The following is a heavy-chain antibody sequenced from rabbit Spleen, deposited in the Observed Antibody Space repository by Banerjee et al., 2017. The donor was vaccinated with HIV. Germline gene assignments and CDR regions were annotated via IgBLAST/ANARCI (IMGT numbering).Heavy chain of an antibody. CDR1: GVSFSGSSY. V-gene: IGHV1S45*01. D-gene: IGHD1-1*01. J-gene: IGHJ6*01. CDR2: IELGGSGFT. CDR3: ARDTSSSFSSYGMDL. Sequence: QEQLVESGGGLVKPGASLTLTCTTSGVSFSGSSYMCWVRQAPGKGLEWIACIELGGSGFTYFASWAKGRFTISKTSSTTVTLHMTSLTAADTATYFCARDTSSSFSSYGMDLWGPGTLVTV.